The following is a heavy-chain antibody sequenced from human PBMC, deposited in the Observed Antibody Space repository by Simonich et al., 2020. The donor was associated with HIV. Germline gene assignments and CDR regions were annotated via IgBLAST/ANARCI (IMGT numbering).Heavy chain of an antibody. CDR2: INHSGST. Sequence: QVQLQQWGAGLLKPSETLSLTCAVYGGSFSGYYCSWIRQPPGKGLEWIGEINHSGSTNYNPSHKSRVTISGDTSKNQFSLKLSSVTAADTAVYYCARRHPTTVTTPYFDYWGQGTLVTVSS. V-gene: IGHV4-34*01. J-gene: IGHJ4*02. D-gene: IGHD4-17*01. CDR3: ARRHPTTVTTPYFDY. CDR1: GGSFSGYY.